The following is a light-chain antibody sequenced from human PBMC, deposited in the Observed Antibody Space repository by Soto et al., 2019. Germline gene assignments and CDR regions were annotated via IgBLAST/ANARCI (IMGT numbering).Light chain of an antibody. J-gene: IGLJ2*01. V-gene: IGLV1-47*02. CDR1: SSNIGSNY. CDR3: AAWDDSLRGRV. CDR2: SNN. Sequence: QSVLTQPPSASGTPGQRVTISCSGSSSNIGSNYVYWYQQLPGTAPKLLIYSNNQRPSGVPDRFSGSKSGTSASLAISGLRSEDEADYYCAAWDDSLRGRVFGGGTKLPVL.